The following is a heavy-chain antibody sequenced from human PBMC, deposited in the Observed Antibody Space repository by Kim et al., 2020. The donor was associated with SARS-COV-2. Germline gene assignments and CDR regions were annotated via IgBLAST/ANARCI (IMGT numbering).Heavy chain of an antibody. CDR2: IDPSDSYT. CDR3: ARTTIAVAGVDY. Sequence: GESLKISCKGSGYSFTSYWISRVRQMPGKGLEWMGRIDPSDSYTNYSPSFQGHVTISADKSISTAYLQWSSLKASDTAMYYCARTTIAVAGVDYWGQGTLVTVSS. V-gene: IGHV5-10-1*01. J-gene: IGHJ4*02. CDR1: GYSFTSYW. D-gene: IGHD6-19*01.